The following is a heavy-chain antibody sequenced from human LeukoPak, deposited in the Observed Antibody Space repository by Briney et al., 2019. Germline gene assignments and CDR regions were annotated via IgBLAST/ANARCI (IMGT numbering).Heavy chain of an antibody. V-gene: IGHV4-31*03. CDR2: IYYSGST. CDR3: ARVAVFSEPEAYYYFDY. CDR1: GGSISSGGYY. Sequence: SETRSLTCTVSGGSISSGGYYWSWIRQHPGKGLEWIGYIYYSGSTYYNPSLKSRVTISVDTSKNQFSLKLSSVTAADTAVYYCARVAVFSEPEAYYYFDYWGQGTLVTVSS. D-gene: IGHD3-16*01. J-gene: IGHJ4*02.